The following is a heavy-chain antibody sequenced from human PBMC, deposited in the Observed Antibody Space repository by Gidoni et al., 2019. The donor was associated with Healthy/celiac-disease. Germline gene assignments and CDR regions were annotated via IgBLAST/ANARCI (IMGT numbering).Heavy chain of an antibody. Sequence: QVQLVESGGGVVQPGRSLRLSCAASGFTFRRYAMHWVRQAPGKGLEWVAVISYDGSNKYYADSVKGRFTISRDNSKNTLYLQMNSLRAEDTAVYYCARAAVDSAMVWGSGYFDYWGQGTLVTVSS. V-gene: IGHV3-30-3*01. CDR2: ISYDGSNK. CDR3: ARAAVDSAMVWGSGYFDY. J-gene: IGHJ4*02. D-gene: IGHD5-18*01. CDR1: GFTFRRYA.